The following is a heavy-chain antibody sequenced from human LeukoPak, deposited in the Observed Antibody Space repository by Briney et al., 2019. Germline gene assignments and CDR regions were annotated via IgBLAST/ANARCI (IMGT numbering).Heavy chain of an antibody. CDR2: IYSGGST. CDR1: GLTVSSTY. J-gene: IGHJ4*02. Sequence: GGSLRLSCAASGLTVSSTYMSWVRQTPGKGLEWVSVIYSGGSTYYADSVKGRFTISRDNSKNTLYLQMNSLRAEDTAVYYCARDPNYWGQGTLVTVSS. V-gene: IGHV3-66*01. CDR3: ARDPNY.